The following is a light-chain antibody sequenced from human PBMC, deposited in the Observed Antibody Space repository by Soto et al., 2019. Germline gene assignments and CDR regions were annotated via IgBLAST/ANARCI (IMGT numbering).Light chain of an antibody. CDR1: SSDVGGYNY. J-gene: IGLJ1*01. CDR2: EVS. V-gene: IGLV2-8*01. CDR3: SSYAGSNNLNV. Sequence: QSVLTQPPSASGSPGQSVTISCTGTSSDVGGYNYVSWYQQHPGKAPKLMIYEVSKRPSGVPDRFSGSKSGNTASLTVSGLQAEDEADYYCSSYAGSNNLNVFGTGTKVXVL.